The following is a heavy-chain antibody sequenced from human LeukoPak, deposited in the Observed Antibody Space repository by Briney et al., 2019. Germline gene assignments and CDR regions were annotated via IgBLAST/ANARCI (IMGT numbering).Heavy chain of an antibody. V-gene: IGHV1-2*02. J-gene: IGHJ3*02. D-gene: IGHD4-17*01. Sequence: ASVTVSCKASGYTFTDYYMHWVRQAPGQGLEWMGWINPNSGGTNYAQKFQGRVTMTRDTSISTAYMELSRLRSDDTAVYYCARSYGASDAFDIWGQGTMVTVSS. CDR1: GYTFTDYY. CDR2: INPNSGGT. CDR3: ARSYGASDAFDI.